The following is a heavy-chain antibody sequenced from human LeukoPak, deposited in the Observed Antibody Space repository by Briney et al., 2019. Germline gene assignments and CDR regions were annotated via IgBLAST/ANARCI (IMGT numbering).Heavy chain of an antibody. CDR3: AKAYYYESSGLDY. V-gene: IGHV3-33*06. CDR2: IWYDGSNK. D-gene: IGHD3-22*01. CDR1: GFTFSSYG. J-gene: IGHJ4*02. Sequence: GGSLRLSCAASGFTFSSYGMHWVRQAPGKGLEWVAVIWYDGSNKYYADSVKGRFTISRDNSKSTLYLQMNSLRAEDTAVYYCAKAYYYESSGLDYWGQGTLVTVSS.